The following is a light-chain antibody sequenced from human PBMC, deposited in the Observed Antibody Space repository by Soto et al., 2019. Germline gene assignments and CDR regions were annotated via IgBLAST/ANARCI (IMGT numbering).Light chain of an antibody. CDR2: GAS. CDR1: QSVSSSY. Sequence: EIVLTQSPGTLSLSPGERATLSCRASQSVSSSYLAWYQQKPGQAPRLLIYGASSRATGIPDRFSGSGSGTAFSLTISRLEPEDFAVYYCQQYGSSPGAFGKGTKVEIK. J-gene: IGKJ1*01. CDR3: QQYGSSPGA. V-gene: IGKV3-20*01.